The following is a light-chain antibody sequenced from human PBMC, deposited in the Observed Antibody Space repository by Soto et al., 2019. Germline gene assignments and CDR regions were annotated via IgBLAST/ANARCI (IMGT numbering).Light chain of an antibody. CDR3: SSYTTRSTRV. CDR1: SSDVGGYNY. Sequence: QSVLTQPASVSGSPGQSITISCTGTSSDVGGYNYVSWYQQNPGTATKLMIDEVSNRPSVVSDRFSGSKAGNTASLTISGLPAEDAADYYCSSYTTRSTRVFGGGTKLTVL. CDR2: EVS. V-gene: IGLV2-14*01. J-gene: IGLJ2*01.